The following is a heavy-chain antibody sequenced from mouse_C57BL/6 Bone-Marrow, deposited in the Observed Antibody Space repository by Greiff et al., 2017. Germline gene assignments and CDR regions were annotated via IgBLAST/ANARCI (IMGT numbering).Heavy chain of an antibody. CDR1: GYTFTSYG. CDR2: IYPRSGNT. V-gene: IGHV1-81*01. Sequence: QVQLQQPGTELVKPGASVKLSCKASGYTFTSYGISWVKQRTGQGLEWIGEIYPRSGNTYYNEKFKGKATLTADKSSSTAYMELRSLTSEDSAVYFCAVLSAYWGQGTLVTVSA. J-gene: IGHJ3*01. CDR3: AVLSAY.